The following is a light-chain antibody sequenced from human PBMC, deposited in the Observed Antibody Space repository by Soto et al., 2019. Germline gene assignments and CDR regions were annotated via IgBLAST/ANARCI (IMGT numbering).Light chain of an antibody. J-gene: IGKJ4*01. CDR3: RQPNSYPGLT. CDR2: AAS. CDR1: QGISSY. V-gene: IGKV1-9*01. Sequence: IQLTQSPSSLSASVGDRVTITCRASQGISSYLAWYQQKPGKAPKLLIYAASTLQSGVPSRFSGSGSGTDFTLTISSLQPEDFATYYCRQPNSYPGLTFGGGTKVDIK.